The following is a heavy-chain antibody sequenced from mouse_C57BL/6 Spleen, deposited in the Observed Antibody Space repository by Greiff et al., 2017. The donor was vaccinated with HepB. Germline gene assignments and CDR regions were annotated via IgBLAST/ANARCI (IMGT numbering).Heavy chain of an antibody. V-gene: IGHV5-4*03. CDR1: GFTFSSYA. J-gene: IGHJ2*01. D-gene: IGHD3-2*02. Sequence: EVKLMESGGGLVKPGGSLKLSCAASGFTFSSYAMSWVRQTPEKRLEWVATISDGGSYTYYPDNVKGRFTISRDNAKNNLYLQMSHLKSEDTAMYYCARVQTAQATPYFDYWGQGTTLTVSS. CDR3: ARVQTAQATPYFDY. CDR2: ISDGGSYT.